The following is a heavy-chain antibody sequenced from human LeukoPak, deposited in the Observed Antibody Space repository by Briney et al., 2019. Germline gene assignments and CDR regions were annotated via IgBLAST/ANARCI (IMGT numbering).Heavy chain of an antibody. D-gene: IGHD2-21*02. V-gene: IGHV3-7*01. CDR1: GFTSSSYW. CDR3: ARGPYCGGDCYPFDY. Sequence: PGGSLRLSCAASGFTSSSYWMSWVRQAPGKGLEWVANIKQDGSEKYYVDSVKGRFTISRDNAKNSLYLQMNSLRAEDTAVYYCARGPYCGGDCYPFDYWGQGTLVTVSS. J-gene: IGHJ4*02. CDR2: IKQDGSEK.